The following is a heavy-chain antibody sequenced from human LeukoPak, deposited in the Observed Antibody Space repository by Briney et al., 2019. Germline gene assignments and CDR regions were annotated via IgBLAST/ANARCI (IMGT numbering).Heavy chain of an antibody. CDR1: GGTFSSHA. D-gene: IGHD4-17*01. Sequence: ASVKVSCKASGGTFSSHAISWVRQAPGQGLEWMGGIIPIFGTANYAQKFQGRVTITTEESTSTAYMELSSLRSEDTAVYYCARGLRSPYYYYYYMDVWGKGTTVTVSS. J-gene: IGHJ6*03. V-gene: IGHV1-69*05. CDR3: ARGLRSPYYYYYYMDV. CDR2: IIPIFGTA.